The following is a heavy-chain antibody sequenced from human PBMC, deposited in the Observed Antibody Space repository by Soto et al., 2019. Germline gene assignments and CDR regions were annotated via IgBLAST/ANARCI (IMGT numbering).Heavy chain of an antibody. V-gene: IGHV4-30-4*01. Sequence: SETLSLTCAVSGGSIISADSYWFWIRKHPGKGLEWIGYIAYSGDTYYNPSLRSRVTISADTSKNQFSLKLSSVTPTDTAVYYCARRSSSSLGSLFDPWGRGILVTVSS. CDR3: ARRSSSSLGSLFDP. CDR1: GGSIISADSY. CDR2: IAYSGDT. D-gene: IGHD6-6*01. J-gene: IGHJ5*02.